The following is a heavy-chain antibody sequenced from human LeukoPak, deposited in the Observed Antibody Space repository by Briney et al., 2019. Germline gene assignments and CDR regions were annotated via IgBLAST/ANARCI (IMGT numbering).Heavy chain of an antibody. CDR3: ARVGGGSYYLGFDY. CDR2: IIPIFGTA. D-gene: IGHD1-26*01. CDR1: GGTFSSYA. Sequence: GASVKVSCKASGGTFSSYAISWVRQAPGQGLEWMGGIIPIFGTANYAQKFQGRVTITADESTSTAYMELSSLRSEDTAVYYCARVGGGSYYLGFDYWGQGTLVTVSS. J-gene: IGHJ4*02. V-gene: IGHV1-69*01.